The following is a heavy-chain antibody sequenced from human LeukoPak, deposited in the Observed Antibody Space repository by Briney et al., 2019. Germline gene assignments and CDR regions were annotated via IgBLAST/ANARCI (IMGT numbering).Heavy chain of an antibody. CDR2: ISGSGGTT. CDR3: ARDLSIAVFDY. V-gene: IGHV3-64*01. D-gene: IGHD6-19*01. Sequence: GGSLRLSCAASGFTFTTYTMHWVRQAPGKGLESVSAISGSGGTTYYANSVKGRFTISRDNSKNTVYLQMNSLRAEDTAVYFCARDLSIAVFDYWGQGTLVTVSS. CDR1: GFTFTTYT. J-gene: IGHJ4*02.